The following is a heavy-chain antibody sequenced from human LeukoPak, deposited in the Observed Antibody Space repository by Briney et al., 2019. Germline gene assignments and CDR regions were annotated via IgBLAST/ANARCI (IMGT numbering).Heavy chain of an antibody. V-gene: IGHV4-30-4*08. Sequence: PSQTLSLTCTVSGGSISSGDYYWSWIRQPPGKGLEWIGYIYYSGSTNYNPSLKSRVTISVDTSKNQFSLKLSSVTAADTAVYYWARAVHYGSGSSYWFDPWGQRTLVTVSS. J-gene: IGHJ5*02. D-gene: IGHD3-10*01. CDR2: IYYSGST. CDR3: ARAVHYGSGSSYWFDP. CDR1: GGSISSGDYY.